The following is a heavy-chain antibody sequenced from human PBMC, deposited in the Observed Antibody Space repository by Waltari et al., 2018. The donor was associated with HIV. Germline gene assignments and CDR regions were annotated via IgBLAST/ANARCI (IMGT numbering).Heavy chain of an antibody. Sequence: QLQLQESGPGLVKPSETLSLTCTVSGGSISSSSYYWGWIRQPPGKGLGWIGSIYYSGSTYYNPSLKSRVTISVDTSKNQFSLKLSSVTAADTAVYYCARVESRRYSFFDYWGQGTLVTVSS. CDR1: GGSISSSSYY. J-gene: IGHJ4*02. CDR2: IYYSGST. D-gene: IGHD5-18*01. CDR3: ARVESRRYSFFDY. V-gene: IGHV4-39*07.